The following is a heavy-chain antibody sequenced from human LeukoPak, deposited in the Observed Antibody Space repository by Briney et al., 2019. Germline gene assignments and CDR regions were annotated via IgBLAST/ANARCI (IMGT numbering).Heavy chain of an antibody. J-gene: IGHJ6*03. CDR3: TTGITGTTGAGYYYYYMDV. CDR1: GLTISNAW. D-gene: IGHD1-7*01. CDR2: IKSKTDGGTT. Sequence: GGSLRLSCAASGLTISNAWMSWVRQAPGKGLEWVGRIKSKTDGGTTDYAAPVKGRFTISRDDSKNTLYLQMNSLKTEDTAVYYCTTGITGTTGAGYYYYYMDVWGKGTTVTVSS. V-gene: IGHV3-15*01.